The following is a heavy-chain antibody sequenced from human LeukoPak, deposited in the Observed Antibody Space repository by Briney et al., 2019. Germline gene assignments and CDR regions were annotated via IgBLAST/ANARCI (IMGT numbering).Heavy chain of an antibody. CDR2: IYYSGST. J-gene: IGHJ6*03. CDR1: GGSISSGGYY. CDR3: ARGRSSPGYYYYYYYMDV. V-gene: IGHV4-61*08. D-gene: IGHD6-6*01. Sequence: SETLSLTCTVSGGSISSGGYYWSWIRQPPGKGLEWIGYIYYSGSTNYNPSLKSRVTISVDTSKNQFSLKLSSVTAADTAVYYCARGRSSPGYYYYYYYMDVWGKGTTVTVSS.